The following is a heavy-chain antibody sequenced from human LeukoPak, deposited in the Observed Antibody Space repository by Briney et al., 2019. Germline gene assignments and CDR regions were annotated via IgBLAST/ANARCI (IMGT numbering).Heavy chain of an antibody. CDR2: IYSGGDT. J-gene: IGHJ4*02. D-gene: IGHD6-13*01. Sequence: GGSLRLSCAASGFSVSRSFLSWVRLAPGKGLEWVSIIYSGGDTYYADSLKGRFTISRDNSKNTLYLQISTLRVEDTAVYYCARRGNPGTYFDYWGQGTLVAVSS. CDR1: GFSVSRSF. V-gene: IGHV3-66*04. CDR3: ARRGNPGTYFDY.